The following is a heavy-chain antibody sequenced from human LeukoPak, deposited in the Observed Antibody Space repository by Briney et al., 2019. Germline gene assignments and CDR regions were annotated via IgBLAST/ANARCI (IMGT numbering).Heavy chain of an antibody. J-gene: IGHJ4*02. Sequence: SETLSLTCTVPGGSISNYYWSWIRQPAGKGLEWIGRMYVSDNTNYNPSLSQSPSLRSRVTLSVDMSKRQFCLTLTSVTAADTAVCYCARRGLYSYGWATFDYWGQGTLVTVSS. CDR1: GGSISNYY. CDR3: ARRGLYSYGWATFDY. CDR2: MYVSDNT. D-gene: IGHD5-18*01. V-gene: IGHV4-4*07.